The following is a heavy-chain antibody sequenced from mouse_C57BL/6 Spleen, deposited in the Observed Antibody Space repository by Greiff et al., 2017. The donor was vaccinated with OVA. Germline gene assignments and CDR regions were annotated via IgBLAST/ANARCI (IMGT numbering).Heavy chain of an antibody. CDR1: GFNIKDDY. CDR2: IDPENGDT. CDR3: TAITTGSYAMDY. J-gene: IGHJ4*01. Sequence: EVQLQQSGAELVRPGASVKLSCTASGFNIKDDYMHWVKQRPEQGLEWIGWIDPENGDTEYASKFQGKATITADSSSNTAYLQLSSLTSEDTAVYYCTAITTGSYAMDYWGQGTSVTVSS. D-gene: IGHD1-1*01. V-gene: IGHV14-4*01.